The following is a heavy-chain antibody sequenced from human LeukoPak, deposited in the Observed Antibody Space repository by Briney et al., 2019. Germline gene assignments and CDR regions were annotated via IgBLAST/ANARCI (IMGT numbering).Heavy chain of an antibody. Sequence: SETLSLTCTVSLGSISSYYWSWIRQPPGKGLEWIGYIYYSGSTNYNPSLKSRVTISVDTSKNQFSLKLSSVTAADTAVYYCATGVFPRLYSPVWGQGTLVTVSS. CDR1: LGSISSYY. V-gene: IGHV4-59*01. D-gene: IGHD3-10*02. CDR3: ATGVFPRLYSPV. J-gene: IGHJ4*02. CDR2: IYYSGST.